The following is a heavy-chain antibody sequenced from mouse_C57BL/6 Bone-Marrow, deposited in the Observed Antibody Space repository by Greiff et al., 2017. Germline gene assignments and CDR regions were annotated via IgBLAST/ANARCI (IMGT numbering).Heavy chain of an antibody. CDR1: GFTFSSYA. Sequence: EVKLVESGGGLVKPGGSLKLSCAVSGFTFSSYAMSWVRQTPEKRLGWVATISDGGSYTYYPDNVKGRVTISRDNAKNNLYLQMSHLKSEDTAMYYCAREGMVTGGFYYAMDYWGQGTSVTVSS. D-gene: IGHD2-2*01. CDR3: AREGMVTGGFYYAMDY. CDR2: ISDGGSYT. J-gene: IGHJ4*01. V-gene: IGHV5-4*01.